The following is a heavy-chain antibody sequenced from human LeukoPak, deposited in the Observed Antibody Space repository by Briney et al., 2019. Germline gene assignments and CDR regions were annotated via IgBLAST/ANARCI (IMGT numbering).Heavy chain of an antibody. CDR2: IRYDGSNK. D-gene: IGHD1-26*01. CDR3: AKDRGKWELNFDY. Sequence: TGGSLRLSCVVSGFTFSNAWMSWVRQAPGKGLEWVAFIRYDGSNKYYADSVKGRFTISRDNSKNTLYLQMNSLRAEDTAVYYCAKDRGKWELNFDYWGQGTLVTVSS. V-gene: IGHV3-30*02. CDR1: GFTFSNAW. J-gene: IGHJ4*02.